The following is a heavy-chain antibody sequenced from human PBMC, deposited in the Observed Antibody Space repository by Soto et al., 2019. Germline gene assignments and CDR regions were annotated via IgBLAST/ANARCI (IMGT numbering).Heavy chain of an antibody. CDR3: AREGLILTGGSNRYYGMDV. J-gene: IGHJ6*02. Sequence: ASVKVSCKASRYTFTTYYMHWLRQAPGQGLEWLGVINPSGGRTTYAQNVQGRVTMTRDTSTSTVYMELNSLTSDATAVYFCAREGLILTGGSNRYYGMDVWVQGTTVTVSS. CDR2: INPSGGRT. CDR1: RYTFTTYY. V-gene: IGHV1-46*01. D-gene: IGHD2-8*01.